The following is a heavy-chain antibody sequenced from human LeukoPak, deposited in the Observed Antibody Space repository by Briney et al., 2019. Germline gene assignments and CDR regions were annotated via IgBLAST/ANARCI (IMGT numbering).Heavy chain of an antibody. D-gene: IGHD4-11*01. J-gene: IGHJ2*01. CDR1: GGSISSSSYY. Sequence: SETLSLTCTVSGGSISSSSYYWGWIRQPPGKGLEWIGSIYYSGSTYYNPSLKSRVTISVDTSKNQFSLKLSSVTAADTAVYCCAKTTTVTTWYFDLWGRGTLVTVSS. V-gene: IGHV4-39*01. CDR2: IYYSGST. CDR3: AKTTTVTTWYFDL.